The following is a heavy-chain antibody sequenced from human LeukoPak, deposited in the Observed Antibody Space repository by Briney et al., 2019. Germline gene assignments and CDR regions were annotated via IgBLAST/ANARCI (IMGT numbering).Heavy chain of an antibody. CDR1: GFTFDDYA. D-gene: IGHD6-19*01. CDR2: ISWNSGSI. CDR3: AKDIGRGYSSGPGN. Sequence: GGSLRLSCAASGFTFDDYAMHWVRHAPGKGLEGVSGISWNSGSIGYADSVKGRFTISRDNAKNSLYLQMNSLRAEDTALYYCAKDIGRGYSSGPGNWGQGTLVTVSS. V-gene: IGHV3-9*01. J-gene: IGHJ4*02.